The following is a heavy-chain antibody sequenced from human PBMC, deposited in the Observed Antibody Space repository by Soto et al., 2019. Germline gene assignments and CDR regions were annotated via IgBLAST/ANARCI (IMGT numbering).Heavy chain of an antibody. CDR2: IYWDDDK. D-gene: IGHD3-10*01. Sequence: QITLKESGPTLVKPTQTLTLTCTFSGFSLSTSGVGVGWIRQPPGKALEWLALIYWDDDKRYSPSLKSRLTIPKDPTKNQLVLTMTNMDPVDTATYYCAHNDWGSGSYYTYYFDYWGQGTLVTVSS. J-gene: IGHJ4*02. CDR3: AHNDWGSGSYYTYYFDY. V-gene: IGHV2-5*02. CDR1: GFSLSTSGVG.